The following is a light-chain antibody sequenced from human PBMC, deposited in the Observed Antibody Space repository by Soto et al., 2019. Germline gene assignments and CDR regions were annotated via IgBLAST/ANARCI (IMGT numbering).Light chain of an antibody. J-gene: IGKJ4*01. Sequence: EIVLTQSPATLSLSPGERATLSCRASQSVSKYLAWYQQKGGQAPRLLIYDASKRATGIPARFSGSGSGTDFTLTISSLEPEDFAVYYWQQSQPFGGGTKVEI. CDR3: QQSQP. CDR2: DAS. CDR1: QSVSKY. V-gene: IGKV3-11*01.